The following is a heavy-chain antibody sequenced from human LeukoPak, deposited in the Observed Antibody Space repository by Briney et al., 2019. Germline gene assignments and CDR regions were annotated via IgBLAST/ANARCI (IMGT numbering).Heavy chain of an antibody. CDR1: GGSISSSSYY. CDR3: ARPNAQPGELSFLDAFDI. J-gene: IGHJ3*02. V-gene: IGHV4-39*07. CDR2: IYYSGST. Sequence: PSETLSLTCTVSGGSISSSSYYWGWIRQPPGKGLEWIGSIYYSGSTYYNPSLKSRVTISVDTSKNQFSLKLSSVTAADTAVYYCARPNAQPGELSFLDAFDIWGQGTMVTVSS. D-gene: IGHD3-16*02.